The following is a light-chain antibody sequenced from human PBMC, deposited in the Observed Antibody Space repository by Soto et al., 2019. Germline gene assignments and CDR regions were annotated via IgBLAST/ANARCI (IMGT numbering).Light chain of an antibody. Sequence: EIVMTQSPATLSVSPGERVTLSCRASQSVSRNLAWYQQIPCQAPRLLIYGASTWATGIPARFSGSGSGTDFTLTISLLQSEDFAVYYCQQYNNWHPLAFGGGTKVEIK. V-gene: IGKV3-15*01. CDR2: GAS. CDR1: QSVSRN. J-gene: IGKJ4*01. CDR3: QQYNNWHPLA.